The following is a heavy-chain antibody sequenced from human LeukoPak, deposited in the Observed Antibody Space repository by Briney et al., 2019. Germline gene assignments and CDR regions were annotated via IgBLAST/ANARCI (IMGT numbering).Heavy chain of an antibody. CDR1: GGSFSGYY. V-gene: IGHV4-34*01. CDR3: ARWFGVADY. CDR2: IHHSGST. J-gene: IGHJ4*02. D-gene: IGHD3-3*01. Sequence: PSETLSLTCAVYGGSFSGYYWSWTRQPPGKGLEWIGEIHHSGSTNYNPSLKSRVTISVDTSKNQFSLKLSSVTAADTAVYYCARWFGVADYWGQGTLVTVSS.